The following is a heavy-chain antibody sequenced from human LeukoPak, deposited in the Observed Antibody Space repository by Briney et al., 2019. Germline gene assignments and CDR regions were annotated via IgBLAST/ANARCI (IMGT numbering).Heavy chain of an antibody. CDR3: ARAMGGYFDY. CDR2: ISSSSSYI. J-gene: IGHJ4*02. V-gene: IGHV3-21*01. Sequence: PGGSLRLSCAASGFTFSSYSMSWVRQAPGKGLEWVSSISSSSSYIYYADSVKGRFTISRDNAKNSLYLQMNSLRAEDTAVYYCARAMGGYFDYWGQGTLVTVSS. D-gene: IGHD5-18*01. CDR1: GFTFSSYS.